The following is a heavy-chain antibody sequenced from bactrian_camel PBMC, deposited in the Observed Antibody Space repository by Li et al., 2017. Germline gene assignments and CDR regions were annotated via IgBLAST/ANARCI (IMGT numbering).Heavy chain of an antibody. CDR3: AADRLVCLSTDTRAEWHY. D-gene: IGHD5*01. V-gene: IGHV3S26*01. CDR2: IDHFGGT. Sequence: HVQLVESGGGSVQAGGSLRLSCATTGYAYSSGCGGWIRQAPGKDREGVAAIDHFGGTSYADSVSGRFTISHDAAKSTTYLQMTSLKPEDTGMYYCAADRLVCLSTDTRAEWHYWGQGTQVTVS. CDR1: GYAYSSGC. J-gene: IGHJ4*01.